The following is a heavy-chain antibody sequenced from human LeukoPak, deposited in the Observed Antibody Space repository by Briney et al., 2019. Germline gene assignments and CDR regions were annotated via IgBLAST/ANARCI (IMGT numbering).Heavy chain of an antibody. CDR2: IYYSGST. D-gene: IGHD5-18*01. J-gene: IGHJ4*02. CDR1: GGSISKHH. Sequence: SETLSLTCTVSGGSISKHHWSWLRQPPGKGVEWLGYIYYSGSTNYNPSLKSRVPISVDTSKNQFSLTLSSVTAADTAVYYCARYRRDTAMGFDYWGQGTLVTVSS. V-gene: IGHV4-59*08. CDR3: ARYRRDTAMGFDY.